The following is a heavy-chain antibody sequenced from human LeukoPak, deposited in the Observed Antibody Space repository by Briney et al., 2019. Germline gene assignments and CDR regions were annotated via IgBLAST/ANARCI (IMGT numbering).Heavy chain of an antibody. CDR2: INPNSGGT. Sequence: ASVKVSCKASGYTFTGYYIQWVRQAPGQGLEWMGWINPNSGGTNYTQKFQGRVTMTRDTSIRTAYMELSRLRSDDTAVYYCARVLFYSSGNKSNRVDYWGQGTLVTVSS. CDR1: GYTFTGYY. J-gene: IGHJ4*02. D-gene: IGHD6-19*01. V-gene: IGHV1-2*02. CDR3: ARVLFYSSGNKSNRVDY.